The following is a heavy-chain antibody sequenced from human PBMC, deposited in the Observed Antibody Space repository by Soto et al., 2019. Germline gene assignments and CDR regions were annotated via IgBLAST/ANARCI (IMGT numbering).Heavy chain of an antibody. CDR1: RFTIGNYW. V-gene: IGHV3-7*01. J-gene: IGHJ4*02. Sequence: EVLLVESGRGLVQPGGSLTLSCAASRFTIGNYWMNWVRQAPGKGLEWVANIKGDGSEKYYVGSVEGRFTISRDNTKNSLDLQMNSLRVEDTAVYYCAAGFPPDFWGQGTLVTVSS. CDR3: AAGFPPDF. CDR2: IKGDGSEK. D-gene: IGHD3-10*01.